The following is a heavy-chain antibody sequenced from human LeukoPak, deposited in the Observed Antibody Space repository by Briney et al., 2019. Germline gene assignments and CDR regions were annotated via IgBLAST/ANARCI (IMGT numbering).Heavy chain of an antibody. D-gene: IGHD3-22*01. J-gene: IGHJ4*02. V-gene: IGHV5-51*01. Sequence: GESLKISCKGSGYSFTSYWIGWVRQMPGKGLERMGIIYPGDSDTRYSPSFQGQVTISADKSISTAYLQWSSLKASDTAMYYCARRGIYYDSSGYLYYFDYWGQGTLVTVSS. CDR1: GYSFTSYW. CDR3: ARRGIYYDSSGYLYYFDY. CDR2: IYPGDSDT.